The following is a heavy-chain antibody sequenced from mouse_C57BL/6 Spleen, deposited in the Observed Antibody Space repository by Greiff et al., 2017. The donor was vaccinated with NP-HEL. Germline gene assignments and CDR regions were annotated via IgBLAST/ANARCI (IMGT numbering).Heavy chain of an antibody. Sequence: QVQLKQSGPELVKPGASVKISCKASGYAFSSSWMNWVKQRPGTGLEWIGRIYPGDGDTNYNGKFKGKATLTADKSSSTAYMQLSSLTSEDSAVYFCARPLRGGPWFAYWGQGTLVTVSA. CDR3: ARPLRGGPWFAY. J-gene: IGHJ3*01. CDR1: GYAFSSSW. V-gene: IGHV1-82*01. CDR2: IYPGDGDT. D-gene: IGHD1-1*01.